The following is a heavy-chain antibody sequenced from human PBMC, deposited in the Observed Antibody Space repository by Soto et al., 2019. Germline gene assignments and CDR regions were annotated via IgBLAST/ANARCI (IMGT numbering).Heavy chain of an antibody. CDR2: IYYSGST. CDR3: ARGGHY. J-gene: IGHJ4*02. V-gene: IGHV4-59*01. Sequence: SETLSLTCTFSCGSIISYYWSWIRQPPGKGLEWIGYIYYSGSTNYNPSLKSRVTISVDTSKNQFSLKLSSVTAADTAVYYCARGGHYWGQGTLVTVSS. CDR1: CGSIISYY.